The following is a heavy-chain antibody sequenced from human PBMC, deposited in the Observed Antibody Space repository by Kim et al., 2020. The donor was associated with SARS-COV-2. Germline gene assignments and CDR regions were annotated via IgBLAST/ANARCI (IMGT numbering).Heavy chain of an antibody. V-gene: IGHV1-3*01. J-gene: IGHJ4*02. CDR2: INAGNGNT. D-gene: IGHD6-13*01. Sequence: ASVKVSCKASGYTFTSYAMHWVRQAPGQRLEWMGWINAGNGNTKYSQKFQGRVTITRDTSASTAYMELSSLRSEDTAVYYCARDGYSSSWYEEGFSYFDYWGQGTLVTVSS. CDR1: GYTFTSYA. CDR3: ARDGYSSSWYEEGFSYFDY.